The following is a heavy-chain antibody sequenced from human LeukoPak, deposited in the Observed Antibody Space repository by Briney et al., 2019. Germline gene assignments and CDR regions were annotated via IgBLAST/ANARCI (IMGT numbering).Heavy chain of an antibody. V-gene: IGHV4-39*01. J-gene: IGHJ4*02. CDR1: GGSTSSGSHY. CDR3: ARQDLAVSGIDY. CDR2: IYYSGTT. D-gene: IGHD6-13*01. Sequence: PSETLSLTCTVSGGSTSSGSHYWGWILQPPGKGLEWIGSIYYSGTTYYSPSLKSRVSISLDTSKDQFSLKLNSVTAADTAVYYCARQDLAVSGIDYWGQGTLVTVSS.